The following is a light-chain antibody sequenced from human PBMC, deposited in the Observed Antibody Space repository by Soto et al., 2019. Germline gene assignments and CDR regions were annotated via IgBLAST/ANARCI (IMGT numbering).Light chain of an antibody. V-gene: IGKV3-20*01. CDR2: TAS. J-gene: IGKJ5*01. Sequence: EIVLTQSPGTLSLSVGERATLSCRASQTVSSSYLAWYQQKPGQAPRLLIYTASSRATGIPDRFSGSGSGTDFSLTISRLEPEDVAVYYCQQYRSSPITFGQGTRLEIK. CDR1: QTVSSSY. CDR3: QQYRSSPIT.